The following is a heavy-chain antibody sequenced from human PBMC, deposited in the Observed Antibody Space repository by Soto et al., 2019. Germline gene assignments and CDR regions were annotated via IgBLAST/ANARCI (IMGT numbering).Heavy chain of an antibody. CDR2: ISGSGGST. CDR3: AKTDARRLRFTLTYYFYY. CDR1: GFTFSSYA. V-gene: IGHV3-23*01. Sequence: EVQLLESGGGLVQPGGSLRLSCAASGFTFSSYAMSWVRQAPGKGLEWGSAISGSGGSTYYADSVKGRFTISRDNSKNTLYLLMNSLRAEDTAVYYCAKTDARRLRFTLTYYFYYWGQGTLLTFSS. D-gene: IGHD5-12*01. J-gene: IGHJ4*02.